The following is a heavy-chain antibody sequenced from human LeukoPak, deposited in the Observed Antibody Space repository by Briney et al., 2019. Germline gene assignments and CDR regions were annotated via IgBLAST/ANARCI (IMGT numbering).Heavy chain of an antibody. D-gene: IGHD5/OR15-5a*01. Sequence: PEESLRLSCAASGFTFSSYGMHWVRQAPGKGLEWVAFIRYDGSNKYYADSVKGRFTISRDNSKNTLYLQMNSLRAEDTAVYYCAKDRVYGLDYWGQGTLVTVSS. J-gene: IGHJ4*02. CDR2: IRYDGSNK. CDR3: AKDRVYGLDY. CDR1: GFTFSSYG. V-gene: IGHV3-30*02.